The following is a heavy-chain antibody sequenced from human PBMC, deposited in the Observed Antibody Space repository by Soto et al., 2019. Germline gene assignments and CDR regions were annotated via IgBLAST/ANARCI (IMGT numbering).Heavy chain of an antibody. CDR3: ARVLLDSSGYYSYFAY. V-gene: IGHV4-31*03. J-gene: IGHJ4*02. CDR2: IYYSGST. D-gene: IGHD3-22*01. Sequence: SETLSLTCTVSGGSISSGGYYWSWIRQHPGKGLEWIGYIYYSGSTYYNPSLKSRVTISVDTSKYQFSLKLSSVTAADTAVYYCARVLLDSSGYYSYFAYSGQGTLVTVSS. CDR1: GGSISSGGYY.